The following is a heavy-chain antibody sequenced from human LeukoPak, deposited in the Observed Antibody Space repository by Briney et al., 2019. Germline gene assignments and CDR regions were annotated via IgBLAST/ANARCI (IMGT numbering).Heavy chain of an antibody. CDR3: ARALDSSSSRYQAFEY. Sequence: GGSPRLSCAASGFTFSSYWMSWVRQAPGKGLGWVANIKQDESEKYYVDSVKGRFTISRDNAKNSLYLQMNNLRAEDTAVYYCARALDSSSSRYQAFEYWGQGTLVTVSS. CDR1: GFTFSSYW. D-gene: IGHD2-2*01. V-gene: IGHV3-7*01. J-gene: IGHJ4*02. CDR2: IKQDESEK.